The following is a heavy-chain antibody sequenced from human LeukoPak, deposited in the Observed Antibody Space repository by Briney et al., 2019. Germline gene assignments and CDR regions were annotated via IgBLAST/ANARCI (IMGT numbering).Heavy chain of an antibody. D-gene: IGHD6-19*01. CDR2: INPNSGGT. J-gene: IGHJ3*02. CDR3: ASSIGYSSGGTNAFDI. V-gene: IGHV1-2*02. Sequence: ASVRVSCTASGYTFTGYYMHWVRQAPGQGLEWMGWINPNSGGTNYAQKFQGRVTMTRDTSISTAYMELSRLRSDDTAVYYCASSIGYSSGGTNAFDIWGQGTMVTVSS. CDR1: GYTFTGYY.